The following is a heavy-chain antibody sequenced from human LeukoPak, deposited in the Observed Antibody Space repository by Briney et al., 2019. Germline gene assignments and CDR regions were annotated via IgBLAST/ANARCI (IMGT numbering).Heavy chain of an antibody. J-gene: IGHJ4*02. CDR3: ARITMVRGVIIGLDY. V-gene: IGHV3-66*01. CDR2: IYSGGST. D-gene: IGHD3-10*01. Sequence: GGSLRLSCSASGFTVSSNYMSWVRQAPGKGLEWVSVIYSGGSTYYADSVKGRFTISRDNSKNTLYLQMNSLRAEDTAVYYCARITMVRGVIIGLDYWGQGTLVTVSS. CDR1: GFTVSSNY.